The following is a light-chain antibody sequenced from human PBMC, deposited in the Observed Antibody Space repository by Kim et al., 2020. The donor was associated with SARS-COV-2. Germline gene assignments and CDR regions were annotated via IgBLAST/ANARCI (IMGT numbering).Light chain of an antibody. Sequence: ASVGDRVTINCRASQDIRNDLGWYQQNAGRAPKRLIYGASSLESGVPSRFSGSGSGTEFTLTISSVQPEDFATYFCLQHSNYPITFGQGTRLEIK. J-gene: IGKJ5*01. V-gene: IGKV1-17*01. CDR1: QDIRND. CDR3: LQHSNYPIT. CDR2: GAS.